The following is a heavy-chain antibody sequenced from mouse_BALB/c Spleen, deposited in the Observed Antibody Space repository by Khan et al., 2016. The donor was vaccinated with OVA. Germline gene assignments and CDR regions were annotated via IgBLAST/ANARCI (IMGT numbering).Heavy chain of an antibody. V-gene: IGHV3-8*02. D-gene: IGHD1-1*01. CDR2: ISYSGST. Sequence: VQLKESGPSLVKPSQTLSLTCSVTGDSITNGYSNWIRKFPGNELEYMGYISYSGSTYYNPSLKSRISITRDTSKNQYHLQLNSVTTEDTATYASARGNFPFIYWGQGTLVTVSA. J-gene: IGHJ3*01. CDR3: ARGNFPFIY. CDR1: GDSITNGY.